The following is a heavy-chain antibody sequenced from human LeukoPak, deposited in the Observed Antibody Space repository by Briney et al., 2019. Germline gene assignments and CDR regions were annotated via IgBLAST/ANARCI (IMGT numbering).Heavy chain of an antibody. Sequence: GGSLRLSCAASGFTFNRFWMNWVRQAPGKGLEWVANMDPTGSHRRYVDSVGGRFTVSKDNAGTSFYLETNSLRDDDTAIYYCAIWGSGNYWGRGTQVTVSS. J-gene: IGHJ4*02. D-gene: IGHD3-16*01. CDR3: AIWGSGNY. CDR2: MDPTGSHR. V-gene: IGHV3-7*01. CDR1: GFTFNRFW.